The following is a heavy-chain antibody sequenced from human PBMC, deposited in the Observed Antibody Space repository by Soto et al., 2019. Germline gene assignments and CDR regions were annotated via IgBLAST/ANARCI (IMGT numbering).Heavy chain of an antibody. CDR3: VRDDGALAITH. D-gene: IGHD3-22*01. Sequence: QVQLQASGPGLLRPSETLSLTCTVSGASITSGGHYWSWIRQYPGKGLEWIAYIYSSGGTYFNPSLKSRVTISADTSKNQFSLKLSSVSASDTAVYYCVRDDGALAITHWGQGTLVTVSS. V-gene: IGHV4-31*03. CDR1: GASITSGGHY. J-gene: IGHJ4*02. CDR2: IYSSGGT.